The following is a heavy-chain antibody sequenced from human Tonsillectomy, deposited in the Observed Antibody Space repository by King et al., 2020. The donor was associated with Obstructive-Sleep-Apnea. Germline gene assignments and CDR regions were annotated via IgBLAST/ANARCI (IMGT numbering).Heavy chain of an antibody. CDR1: VYTFTGYY. Sequence: QLVQSGAEVKKPGASVKVSCKASVYTFTGYYMHWVRQAPGQGLVWMGWINPNSGVTNSAQKFQGGVTMTRDTSISTGYLELSRLRSDDNAVYYCARGRSGSSPGSPLDYWGQGTLVTVSS. CDR3: ARGRSGSSPGSPLDY. D-gene: IGHD1-26*01. CDR2: INPNSGVT. J-gene: IGHJ4*02. V-gene: IGHV1-2*02.